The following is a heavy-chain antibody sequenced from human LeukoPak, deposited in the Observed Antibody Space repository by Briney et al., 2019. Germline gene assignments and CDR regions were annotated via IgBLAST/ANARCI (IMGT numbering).Heavy chain of an antibody. D-gene: IGHD2-2*01. CDR2: ISAYNGNT. CDR1: GYTFTSYG. Sequence: GASVKVSCKASGYTFTSYGISWVRQAPGQGLEWMGWISAYNGNTNYAQKLQGRVTMTTDTSTSTAYMGLRSLRSDDTAVYYCARDRLPYCSSTSCIYFDYWGQGTLVTVSS. J-gene: IGHJ4*02. V-gene: IGHV1-18*04. CDR3: ARDRLPYCSSTSCIYFDY.